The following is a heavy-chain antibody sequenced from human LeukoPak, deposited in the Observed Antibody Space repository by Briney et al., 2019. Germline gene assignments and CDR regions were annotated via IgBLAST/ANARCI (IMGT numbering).Heavy chain of an antibody. J-gene: IGHJ4*02. CDR2: ISDNGGDT. CDR1: GFTFNNYA. V-gene: IGHV3-23*01. CDR3: GRDWKLDY. D-gene: IGHD1-1*01. Sequence: QPGGSLRLSCAASGFTFNNYAMSWVRQAPGKGLEWVSAISDNGGDTKYADSVKGRFTLSRDNSRNTLYLQLNSLRVEDTAIYFCGRDWKLDYWGQGTLVTVSS.